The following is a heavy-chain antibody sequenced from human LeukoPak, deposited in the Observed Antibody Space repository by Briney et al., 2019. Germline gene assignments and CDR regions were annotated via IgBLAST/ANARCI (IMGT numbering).Heavy chain of an antibody. J-gene: IGHJ5*02. CDR3: ARMAEEGTSWLDP. CDR2: ISYSGTT. V-gene: IGHV4-59*01. Sequence: GSVRLSCAASGFSFNNYAMTWVRQAPGKGLEWIGYISYSGTTKYNPSLESRVTMSVDTSKNQLSLKLTSVTAADTAVYYCARMAEEGTSWLDPWGQGTQVTVSS. D-gene: IGHD5-24*01. CDR1: GFSFNNYA.